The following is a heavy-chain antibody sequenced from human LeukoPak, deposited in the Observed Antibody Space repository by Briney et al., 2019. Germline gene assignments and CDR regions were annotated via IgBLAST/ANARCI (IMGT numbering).Heavy chain of an antibody. CDR1: GGSFSGYY. D-gene: IGHD6-13*01. Sequence: SETLSLTCAVYGGSFSGYYWSWIRQPPGKGLEWIGEINHSGSTNYNPSLKSRVTISVGTSKNQFSLKLSSVTAADTAVYYCARLRSWSSYYFDYWGQGTLVTVSS. V-gene: IGHV4-34*01. CDR2: INHSGST. CDR3: ARLRSWSSYYFDY. J-gene: IGHJ4*02.